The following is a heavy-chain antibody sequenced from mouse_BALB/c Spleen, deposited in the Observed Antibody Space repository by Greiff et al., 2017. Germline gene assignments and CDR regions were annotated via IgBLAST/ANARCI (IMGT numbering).Heavy chain of an antibody. CDR1: GFTFSSYW. CDR3: TAIYYDYDGLFAY. V-gene: IGHV6-3*01. Sequence: EVNVVESGGGLVQPGGSMKLSCVASGFTFSSYWMSWVRQSPEKGLEWVAEIRLKSDNYATHYAESVKGKFTISRDDSKSRLYLQMNSLRAEDTGIYYCTAIYYDYDGLFAYWGQGTLVTVSA. D-gene: IGHD2-4*01. J-gene: IGHJ3*01. CDR2: IRLKSDNYAT.